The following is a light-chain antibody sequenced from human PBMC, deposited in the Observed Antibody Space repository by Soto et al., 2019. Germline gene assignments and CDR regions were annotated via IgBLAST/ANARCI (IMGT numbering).Light chain of an antibody. J-gene: IGKJ1*01. CDR2: GAS. CDR3: QQYGSTWT. Sequence: ETVLTQSPGTLSLSPGETGTLSCRASLSVTGNYLAWYHQKPGQTPRLLIYGASSRATGIPDRFSGSGSGTDFTLTISRLEPEDIAVYYCQQYGSTWTFGQGNKVEIK. V-gene: IGKV3-20*01. CDR1: LSVTGNY.